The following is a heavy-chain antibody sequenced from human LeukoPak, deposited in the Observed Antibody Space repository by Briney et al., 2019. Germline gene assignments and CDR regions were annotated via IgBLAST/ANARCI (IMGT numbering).Heavy chain of an antibody. V-gene: IGHV4-39*01. CDR1: GVSISSSNSY. CDR3: ARQTGSGLFILP. CDR2: IYYSGNT. J-gene: IGHJ4*02. Sequence: SETLSLTCTLSGVSISSSNSYWAWIRQPPGKGLEWIGSIYYSGNTYYNASLKSQVSISIHTSKNQFSLGLTSVTAADTAVYYCARQTGSGLFILPGGQGTLVTVSS. D-gene: IGHD3/OR15-3a*01.